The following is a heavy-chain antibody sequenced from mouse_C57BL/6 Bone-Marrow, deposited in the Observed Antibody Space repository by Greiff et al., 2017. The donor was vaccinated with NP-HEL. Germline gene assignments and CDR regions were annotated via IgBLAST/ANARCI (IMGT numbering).Heavy chain of an antibody. D-gene: IGHD1-2*01. CDR3: VRDEGSTAPHGFDY. V-gene: IGHV10-3*01. J-gene: IGHJ2*01. Sequence: EVQLVESGGGLVQPKGSLKLSCAASGFTFNTYAMHWVRQAPGKGLEWVARIRSKSSNYATYYADSVKDRFTISRDDSQSMLYLQMNNLKTEDTAMYYCVRDEGSTAPHGFDYWGQGTTLTVSS. CDR2: IRSKSSNYAT. CDR1: GFTFNTYA.